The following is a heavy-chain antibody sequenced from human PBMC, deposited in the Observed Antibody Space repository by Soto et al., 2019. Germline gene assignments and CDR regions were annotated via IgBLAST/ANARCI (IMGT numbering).Heavy chain of an antibody. V-gene: IGHV4-59*01. CDR1: GCSISSYY. Sequence: XETLSLTCTVSGCSISSYYWSWIRQPPGKGLEWIGYIYYSGSTNYNPSLKSRVTISVDTSKNQFSLKLSSVTAADTAVYYCASGVINFDYWGQGTLVTVSS. CDR2: IYYSGST. J-gene: IGHJ4*02. D-gene: IGHD3-16*02. CDR3: ASGVINFDY.